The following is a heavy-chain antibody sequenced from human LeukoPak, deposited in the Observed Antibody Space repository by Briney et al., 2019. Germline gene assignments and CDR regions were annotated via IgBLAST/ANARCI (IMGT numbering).Heavy chain of an antibody. D-gene: IGHD3-9*01. CDR1: RFTFSNYW. Sequence: GGSLRLSCAASRFTFSNYWMNWVRQAPGKGLEWVANIKPDGSEKYYVDSVKGRFTISRDNAKNPLYLQMNSLRVEDTAVYYCARIDAYWGQGTLVTVSS. CDR2: IKPDGSEK. J-gene: IGHJ4*02. CDR3: ARIDAY. V-gene: IGHV3-7*01.